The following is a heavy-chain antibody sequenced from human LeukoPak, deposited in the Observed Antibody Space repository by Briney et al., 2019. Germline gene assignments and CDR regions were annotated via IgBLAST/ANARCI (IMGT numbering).Heavy chain of an antibody. CDR2: IIPIFGTA. Sequence: GASVKVSCKASGYTFTSYGISWVRQAPGQGLEWMGGIIPIFGTANYAQKFQGRVTITADESTSTAYMELSSLRSEDTAVYYCARNSGYSGCDYEDYFDYWGQGTLVTVSS. D-gene: IGHD5-12*01. V-gene: IGHV1-69*13. J-gene: IGHJ4*02. CDR3: ARNSGYSGCDYEDYFDY. CDR1: GYTFTSYG.